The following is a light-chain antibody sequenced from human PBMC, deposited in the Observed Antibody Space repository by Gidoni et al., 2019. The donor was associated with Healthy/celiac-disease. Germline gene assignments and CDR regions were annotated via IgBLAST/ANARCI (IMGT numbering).Light chain of an antibody. CDR2: DAS. Sequence: EIGLTQSPATLSLYPGERATLSCRASQSASSYLAWYQQKPGQAHRLLIYDASNRATGTPARFSGSASATVFPLTISSLEPEDFAVYYCQHRSNWPAFXGXTKVEIK. CDR3: QHRSNWPA. CDR1: QSASSY. V-gene: IGKV3-11*01. J-gene: IGKJ4*01.